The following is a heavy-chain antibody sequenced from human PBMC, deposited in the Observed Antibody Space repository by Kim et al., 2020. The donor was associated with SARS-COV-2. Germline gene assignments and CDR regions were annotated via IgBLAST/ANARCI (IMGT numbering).Heavy chain of an antibody. CDR3: ARDTRRIGVATNRAFDY. V-gene: IGHV3-48*02. Sequence: VKGRFTISRDSAKNSLYLQMNSLSDEDTAVYHCARDTRRIGVATNRAFDYWGQGTLVTVSS. D-gene: IGHD5-12*01. J-gene: IGHJ4*02.